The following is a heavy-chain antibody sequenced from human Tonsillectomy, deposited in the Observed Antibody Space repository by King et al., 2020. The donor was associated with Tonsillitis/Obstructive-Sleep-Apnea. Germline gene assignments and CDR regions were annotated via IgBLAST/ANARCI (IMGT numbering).Heavy chain of an antibody. CDR1: GFTFSNYA. J-gene: IGHJ4*02. CDR3: TREEAHGLPLGGIDS. Sequence: VQLVESGGGVVQPGMSLRLSCAASGFTFSNYAMHWVRQAPGKGLEWVAFISYDGSNKDYADSVKGRFTISRDNSKNTLYLQMNSLRAEDTAVYYCTREEAHGLPLGGIDSWGQGTLVTVSS. D-gene: IGHD3-16*01. V-gene: IGHV3-30*04. CDR2: ISYDGSNK.